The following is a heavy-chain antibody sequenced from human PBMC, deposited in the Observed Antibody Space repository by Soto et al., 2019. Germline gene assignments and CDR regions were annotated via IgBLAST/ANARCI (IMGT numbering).Heavy chain of an antibody. Sequence: QEPLVESGGGVVQPGRSLRLSCAASGFTFSSYGMHWVRQAPGKGLEWVALIWYDSSNKYYADSVKGRFTISRDNSKDTLYLQMYSLRAEDMAVYYCARGLRGWQQLDFLAVQHWGQGTLVTVSS. CDR1: GFTFSSYG. CDR3: ARGLRGWQQLDFLAVQH. J-gene: IGHJ1*01. D-gene: IGHD6-13*01. V-gene: IGHV3-33*01. CDR2: IWYDSSNK.